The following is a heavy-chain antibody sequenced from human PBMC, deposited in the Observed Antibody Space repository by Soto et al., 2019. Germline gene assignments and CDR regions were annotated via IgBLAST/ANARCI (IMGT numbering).Heavy chain of an antibody. CDR2: ISGSGGST. CDR1: GFTFSSYA. V-gene: IGHV3-23*01. D-gene: IGHD5-12*01. Sequence: EVQLLESGGGLVQPGGSLRLSCAASGFTFSSYAMSWVRQAPGKGLEWVSAISGSGGSTYYADSVKGRFTISRDNSKNTLYLQMNSLRAEDTALYYCAQGGMRVATITYYWCQGTLVTVSS. J-gene: IGHJ4*02. CDR3: AQGGMRVATITYY.